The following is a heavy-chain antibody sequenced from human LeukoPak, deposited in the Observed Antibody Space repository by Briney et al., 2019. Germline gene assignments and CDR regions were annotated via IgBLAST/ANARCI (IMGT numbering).Heavy chain of an antibody. CDR3: ARYVRNRGTFYLDY. Sequence: PSETPSLTCTVSGVSISSDYWSWIRQPPGKGLEWIGYIYFSGSTNYNPSLESRVSMSLDTSKTQFSLKLRSVTAADTAVYYCARYVRNRGTFYLDYWGQGTLVTVSS. V-gene: IGHV4-59*01. CDR2: IYFSGST. CDR1: GVSISSDY. J-gene: IGHJ4*02. D-gene: IGHD1-26*01.